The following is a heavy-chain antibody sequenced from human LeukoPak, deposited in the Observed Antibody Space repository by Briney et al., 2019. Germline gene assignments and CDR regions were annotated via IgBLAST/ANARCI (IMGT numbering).Heavy chain of an antibody. D-gene: IGHD5-24*01. V-gene: IGHV3-7*03. CDR2: IKHDGSEK. CDR1: GFSFALYS. Sequence: GGSLRLSCTASGFSFALYSMNWVRQAPGKGLQWVANIKHDGSEKYYVDSVKGRFTISRDNAKKSLYLQMNSLRADDTAVYYCAKSGYNRFDYWGQGTLVTVSS. CDR3: AKSGYNRFDY. J-gene: IGHJ4*02.